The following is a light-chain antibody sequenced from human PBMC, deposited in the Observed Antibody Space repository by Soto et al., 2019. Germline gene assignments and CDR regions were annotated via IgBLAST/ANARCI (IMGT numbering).Light chain of an antibody. Sequence: QSVLTQPPSASGSPGPSVAISCTGTSSDVGGYNYVSWYQQHPGKAPKLMIYEVNKRPSGVPDRFSGSKSGNTASLTVSGLQAEDEADYYCSSYAGSSNVFGTGTNVTVL. V-gene: IGLV2-8*01. J-gene: IGLJ1*01. CDR1: SSDVGGYNY. CDR2: EVN. CDR3: SSYAGSSNV.